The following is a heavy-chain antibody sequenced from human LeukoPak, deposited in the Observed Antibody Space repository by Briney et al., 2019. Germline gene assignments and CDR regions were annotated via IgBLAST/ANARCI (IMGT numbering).Heavy chain of an antibody. CDR3: AKEPREYCSSTSCPNWFDS. CDR1: GFTFNDFV. V-gene: IGHV3-43*02. Sequence: PGGSLRLSCTASGFTFNDFVMQWVRQVPGKSLEWVALISGDGGTTDYASSVEGRFTISRDNSENTLFLQMNSLRAEDTAVYYCAKEPREYCSSTSCPNWFDSWGQGTLVTVSS. CDR2: ISGDGGTT. D-gene: IGHD2-2*01. J-gene: IGHJ5*01.